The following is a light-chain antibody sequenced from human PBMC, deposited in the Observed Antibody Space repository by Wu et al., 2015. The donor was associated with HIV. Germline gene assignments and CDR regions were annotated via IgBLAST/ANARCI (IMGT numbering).Light chain of an antibody. Sequence: DIQMTQSPSTLSASVGGRVTITCRASQSISSWLAWYQQKPGKAPKLLIYKASTLESGVPSRFSGSGSGTEFTLTISSLQPDDFATYYCQQYNSYPYSFGQGTKLETK. CDR1: QSISSW. CDR2: KAS. V-gene: IGKV1-5*03. CDR3: QQYNSYPYS. J-gene: IGKJ2*03.